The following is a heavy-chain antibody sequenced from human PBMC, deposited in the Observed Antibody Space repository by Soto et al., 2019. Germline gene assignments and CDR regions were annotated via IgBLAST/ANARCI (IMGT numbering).Heavy chain of an antibody. V-gene: IGHV3-23*01. CDR1: GFTFSTYA. Sequence: EVQLLESGGGLVQPGGSLRLSCAASGFTFSTYAMSWVRQAPGKGLEWVSAISGTGGSTYYADSVKGRFTISRDNSKNTLYLQMNSVRAEDTAVYYCAKNWDTTSSSSSHWGQGTLVTVSS. J-gene: IGHJ4*02. CDR3: AKNWDTTSSSSSH. D-gene: IGHD6-6*01. CDR2: ISGTGGST.